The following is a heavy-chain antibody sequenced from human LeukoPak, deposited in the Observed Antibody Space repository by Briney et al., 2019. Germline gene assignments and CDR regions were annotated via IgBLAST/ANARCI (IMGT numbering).Heavy chain of an antibody. D-gene: IGHD4/OR15-4a*01. CDR3: ARDDYGDTCYPGGY. V-gene: IGHV1-3*01. CDR2: IKAGNGDT. CDR1: GYIFTKCV. Sequence: ASVKVSCKASGYIFTKCVVHWVRQAPGQRPEWMGWIKAGNGDTKYSQNFQDRLTITRDTSASTVYMELSSLTSEDTALYYCARDDYGDTCYPGGYWGQGTLVTVSS. J-gene: IGHJ4*02.